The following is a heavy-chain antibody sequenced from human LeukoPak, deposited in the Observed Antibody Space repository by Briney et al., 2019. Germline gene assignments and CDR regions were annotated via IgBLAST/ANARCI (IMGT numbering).Heavy chain of an antibody. Sequence: GASVKVSCKASGYTFTGYYMHWVRQAPGQGLEWMGWINPNSGGTNYAQKFQGRVTMTRDTSISTAYMELSSLRSEDTAVYYCARAPLDSSSWYRGGPSTYYYYYMDVWGKGTTVTISS. D-gene: IGHD6-13*01. CDR1: GYTFTGYY. J-gene: IGHJ6*03. CDR3: ARAPLDSSSWYRGGPSTYYYYYMDV. CDR2: INPNSGGT. V-gene: IGHV1-2*02.